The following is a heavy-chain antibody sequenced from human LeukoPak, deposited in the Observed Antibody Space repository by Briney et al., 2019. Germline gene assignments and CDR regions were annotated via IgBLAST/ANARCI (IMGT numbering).Heavy chain of an antibody. CDR1: GGSISSYY. CDR2: IYYSGST. J-gene: IGHJ4*02. V-gene: IGHV4-59*08. Sequence: SSETLSLTCTVSGGSISSYYWSWIRQPPEKGLELIGYIYYSGSTNYNPSLKSPVTISVDTSKNQFSLKLSSVTAADTAVYYCAGGLSSGRCDHWGQGSLVTVSS. CDR3: AGGLSSGRCDH. D-gene: IGHD6-19*01.